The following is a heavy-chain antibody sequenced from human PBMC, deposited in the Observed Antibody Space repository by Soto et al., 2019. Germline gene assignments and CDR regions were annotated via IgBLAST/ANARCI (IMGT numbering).Heavy chain of an antibody. D-gene: IGHD6-13*01. J-gene: IGHJ6*02. CDR1: GFTFSSYA. CDR3: ARDPGGIAAAGTYYYYGMDV. V-gene: IGHV3-30-3*01. Sequence: QVQLVESGGGVVQPGRSLRLSCAASGFTFSSYAMHWVRQAPGKGLEWVAVISYDGSNKYYADSVKGRFTISRDNSKNTLYLQMNSLRAEDKAVYYCARDPGGIAAAGTYYYYGMDVCGQGTTGTVSS. CDR2: ISYDGSNK.